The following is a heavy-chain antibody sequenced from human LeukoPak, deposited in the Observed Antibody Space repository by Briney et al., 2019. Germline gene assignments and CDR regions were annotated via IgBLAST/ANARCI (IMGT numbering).Heavy chain of an antibody. Sequence: SETLSLTCTVSGGSISSGGYYWSWIRQHPGKGLEWIGYIYYSGSTSYNPSLKSRVTISVDTSKNQFSLKLSSVTPADTAVCYCARTEVVAATITHFDYWGQGTLVTVSS. CDR1: GGSISSGGYY. V-gene: IGHV4-31*03. D-gene: IGHD2-15*01. CDR2: IYYSGST. CDR3: ARTEVVAATITHFDY. J-gene: IGHJ4*02.